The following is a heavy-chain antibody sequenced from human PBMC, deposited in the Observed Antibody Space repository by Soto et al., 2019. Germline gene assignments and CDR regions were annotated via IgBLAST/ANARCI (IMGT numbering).Heavy chain of an antibody. Sequence: EVQLLESGGGLVQPGGSLRLSCAASGFTFSSYAMSWVRQAPGKGLEWVSAISGSGGSTYYADSVKGRFTISRDNSKNTLYLQMNSLRAEDTAVYYCAKDRYCSSTSCRIAAAGPFDYWGQGTLVTVSS. J-gene: IGHJ4*02. CDR2: ISGSGGST. CDR3: AKDRYCSSTSCRIAAAGPFDY. CDR1: GFTFSSYA. V-gene: IGHV3-23*01. D-gene: IGHD2-2*01.